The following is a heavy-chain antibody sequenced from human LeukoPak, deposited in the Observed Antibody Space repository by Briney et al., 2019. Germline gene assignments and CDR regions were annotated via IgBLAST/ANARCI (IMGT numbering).Heavy chain of an antibody. D-gene: IGHD3-22*01. CDR2: IYYSGST. J-gene: IGHJ4*02. CDR1: GGSISSYY. V-gene: IGHV4-59*01. Sequence: SETLSLTCTVSGGSISSYYWSWIRQPPGKGLEWIGYIYYSGSTNYNPSLKSRVTISVDTSKNQFSLKLSSVTAADTAVYYCARQGGYYDSSGYYHFDYWGQGTLVTVSS. CDR3: ARQGGYYDSSGYYHFDY.